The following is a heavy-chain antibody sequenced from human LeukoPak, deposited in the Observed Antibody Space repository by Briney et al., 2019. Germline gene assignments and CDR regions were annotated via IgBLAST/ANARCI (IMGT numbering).Heavy chain of an antibody. D-gene: IGHD3-9*01. J-gene: IGHJ4*02. Sequence: GSSVKLSCKASGATFSSYAISWVRQAPGQGLEWMGGIIPIFGTANYAQKFQGRVTITADESTSTAYMELSSLRSEDTAVYYCARGGVNFDWLLYDGFDYWGQGTLVTVSS. CDR3: ARGGVNFDWLLYDGFDY. CDR1: GATFSSYA. V-gene: IGHV1-69*01. CDR2: IIPIFGTA.